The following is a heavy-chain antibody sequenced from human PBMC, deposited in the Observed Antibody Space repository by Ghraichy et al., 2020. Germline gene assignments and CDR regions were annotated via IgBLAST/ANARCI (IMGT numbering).Heavy chain of an antibody. V-gene: IGHV1-69*13. Sequence: SVKVSCKASGGTFSSYAISWVRQAPGQGLEWMGGIIPIFGTANYAQKFQGRVTITADESTSTAYMELSSLRSEDTAVYYCARSSVTYYDSSVYSGYFDYWGQGTLVTVSS. J-gene: IGHJ4*02. CDR1: GGTFSSYA. D-gene: IGHD3-22*01. CDR3: ARSSVTYYDSSVYSGYFDY. CDR2: IIPIFGTA.